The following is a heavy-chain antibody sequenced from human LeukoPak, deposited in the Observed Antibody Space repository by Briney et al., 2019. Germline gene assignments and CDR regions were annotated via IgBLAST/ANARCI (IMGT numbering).Heavy chain of an antibody. Sequence: SETLSLTCAVYGGSFSGYYCSWIRQPPGKGLEWIGEINHSGSTNYNPSLKSRVTISVDTSKNQFSLKLSSVTAADSAVYYCARGILMVYANWFDPWGQGTLVTVSS. CDR2: INHSGST. J-gene: IGHJ5*02. CDR1: GGSFSGYY. CDR3: ARGILMVYANWFDP. D-gene: IGHD2-8*01. V-gene: IGHV4-34*01.